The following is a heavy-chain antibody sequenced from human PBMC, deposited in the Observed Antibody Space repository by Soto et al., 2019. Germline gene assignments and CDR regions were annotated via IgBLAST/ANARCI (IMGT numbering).Heavy chain of an antibody. D-gene: IGHD3-9*01. J-gene: IGHJ6*03. CDR1: GYSFTSYW. CDR2: IYPGDSDT. Sequence: PGESLKISCKGSGYSFTSYWIGWVRQMPGKGLEWMGIIYPGDSDTRYSPSFQGQVTISADKSISTAYLQWSSLKASDTAMYYCARRQVDFDWLRLSYYYMDVWGKGTTVTVSS. V-gene: IGHV5-51*01. CDR3: ARRQVDFDWLRLSYYYMDV.